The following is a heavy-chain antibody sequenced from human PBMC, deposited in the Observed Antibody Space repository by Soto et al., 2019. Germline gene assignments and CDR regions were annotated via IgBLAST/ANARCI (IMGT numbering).Heavy chain of an antibody. J-gene: IGHJ4*02. Sequence: PSETLSLTCAVSGGSISSSNWWSWVRQPPGKGLEWIGEIYHSGSTNYNPSLKSRVTISVDKSKNQFSLKLSSVTAADTAVYYCARVSDYCKGCRCYRDRFDYRSQRSLVLGSS. CDR2: IYHSGST. CDR3: ARVSDYCKGCRCYRDRFDY. D-gene: IGHD2-15*01. V-gene: IGHV4-4*02. CDR1: GGSISSSNW.